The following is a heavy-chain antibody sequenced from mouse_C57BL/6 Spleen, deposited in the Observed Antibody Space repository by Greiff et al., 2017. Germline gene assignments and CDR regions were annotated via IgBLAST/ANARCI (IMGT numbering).Heavy chain of an antibody. J-gene: IGHJ3*01. D-gene: IGHD2-3*01. CDR3: ARAAYDGFFAY. V-gene: IGHV5-4*03. Sequence: DVMLVESGGGLVKPGGSLKLSCAASGFTFSSYAMSWVRQTPEKRLEWVATISDGGSYPYYPDNVKGRFTISRDNAKNNLCLQMSHLRTEDTAVYYCARAAYDGFFAYWGQGTLVTVSA. CDR1: GFTFSSYA. CDR2: ISDGGSYP.